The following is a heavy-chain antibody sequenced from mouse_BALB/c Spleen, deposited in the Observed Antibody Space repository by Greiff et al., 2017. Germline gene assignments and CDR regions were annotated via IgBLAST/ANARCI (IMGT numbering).Heavy chain of an antibody. J-gene: IGHJ2*01. D-gene: IGHD2-14*01. CDR3: TKEENRDDVGY. CDR2: ISSGGSST. Sequence: EVLLVESGGGLVKPGGSLQFSCAASGFTFSSYTMHWVRQTPEKRLEWVATISSGGSSTYYPDHVKGRITIASDNAKNTLYLQMSSLKAEATAVYYGTKEENRDDVGYWGQGTTLTGTS. CDR1: GFTFSSYT. V-gene: IGHV5-6-4*01.